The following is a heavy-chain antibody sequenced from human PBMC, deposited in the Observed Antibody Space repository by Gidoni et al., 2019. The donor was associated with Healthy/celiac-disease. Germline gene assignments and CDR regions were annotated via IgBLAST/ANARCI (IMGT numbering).Heavy chain of an antibody. CDR2: ISGSGGST. CDR3: AKRGTMVRGGGGFDY. V-gene: IGHV3-23*01. Sequence: EVQLLESGGGLVQPGGSLRLSCAASGFTFRSYAMRWVRQAPGKGLEWGSAISGSGGSTYYADSVKGRFTISRDNSKNTLYLQMNSLRAEDTAVYYCAKRGTMVRGGGGFDYWGQGTLVTVSS. J-gene: IGHJ4*02. CDR1: GFTFRSYA. D-gene: IGHD3-10*01.